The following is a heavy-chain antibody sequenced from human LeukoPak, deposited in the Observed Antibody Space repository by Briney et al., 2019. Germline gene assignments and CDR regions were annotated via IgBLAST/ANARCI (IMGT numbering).Heavy chain of an antibody. CDR3: ARDRPTGAPRIFVVQ. Sequence: GGSLRLSCTASGFTFTTYAMTWVRQAPGKGLEWISSMSSGSRYIYYADSVRGRFTISRDNTRNSLYLAMNNLRAEDMAIYYCARDRPTGAPRIFVVQWGQGTPVTVSS. J-gene: IGHJ4*02. V-gene: IGHV3-21*06. CDR2: MSSGSRYI. D-gene: IGHD2-15*01. CDR1: GFTFTTYA.